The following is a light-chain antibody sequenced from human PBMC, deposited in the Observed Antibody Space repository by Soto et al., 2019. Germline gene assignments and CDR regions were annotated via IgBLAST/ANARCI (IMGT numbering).Light chain of an antibody. CDR1: QTVTSNR. Sequence: EMVLTQSPGTLSLSPGERATLSCRASQTVTSNRLAWYQQKPGQAPRLLIYGASRRATGIPDRFSGSGSGTDFTLTISRLEPEDFAVYYCQQYGCLPPGFAFGPGTTLDTK. CDR3: QQYGCLPPGFA. J-gene: IGKJ3*01. CDR2: GAS. V-gene: IGKV3-20*01.